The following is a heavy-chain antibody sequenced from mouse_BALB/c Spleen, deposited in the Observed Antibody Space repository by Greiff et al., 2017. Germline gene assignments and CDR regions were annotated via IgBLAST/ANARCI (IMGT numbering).Heavy chain of an antibody. D-gene: IGHD1-1*01. CDR3: ARGGTTSYYFDY. V-gene: IGHV2-9*02. Sequence: VNVVESGPGLVAPSQSLSITCTVSGFSLTSYGVHWVRQPPGKGLEWLGVIWAGGSTNYNSALMSRLSISKDNSKSQVFLKMNSLQTDDTAMYYCARGGTTSYYFDYWGQGTTLTVSS. CDR2: IWAGGST. CDR1: GFSLTSYG. J-gene: IGHJ2*01.